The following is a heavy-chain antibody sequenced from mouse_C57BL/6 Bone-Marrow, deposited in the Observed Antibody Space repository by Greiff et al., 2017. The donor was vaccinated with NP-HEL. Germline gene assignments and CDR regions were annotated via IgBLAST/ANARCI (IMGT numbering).Heavy chain of an antibody. Sequence: QVQLQQSGAELVKPGASVKISCKASGYAFSSYWMNWVKERPGKGLEWIGQIYPGDGATKYNGKFKGKATLTADKSSSTAYMQVSSLTSEDSAVYFCARGDYGSSRFGYAMDYWGQGTSVTVSS. CDR3: ARGDYGSSRFGYAMDY. V-gene: IGHV1-80*01. CDR2: IYPGDGAT. D-gene: IGHD1-1*01. J-gene: IGHJ4*01. CDR1: GYAFSSYW.